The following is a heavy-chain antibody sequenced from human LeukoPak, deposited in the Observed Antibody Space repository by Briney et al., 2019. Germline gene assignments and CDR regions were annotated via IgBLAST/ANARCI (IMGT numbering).Heavy chain of an antibody. V-gene: IGHV3-30*03. CDR2: ISYDGDNK. D-gene: IGHD2-21*01. J-gene: IGHJ5*02. Sequence: PGGSLRLSCAASGFTFSSYGMHWVRQAPGKGLEWVAVISYDGDNKYYAESVKGRFTISRDNSKNTLYVQMNSLRTDDTAVYYCARAAASSLLGSSYNWFDPWGQGTLVTVSS. CDR3: ARAAASSLLGSSYNWFDP. CDR1: GFTFSSYG.